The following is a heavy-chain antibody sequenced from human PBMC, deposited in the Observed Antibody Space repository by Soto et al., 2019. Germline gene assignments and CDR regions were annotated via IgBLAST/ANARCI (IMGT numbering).Heavy chain of an antibody. J-gene: IGHJ6*02. Sequence: QVQLVESGGGVVQPGRSLRLSCAASGFTFSSYGMHWVRQAPGKGLEWVAVILYDGSKKYYADSVKGRFTISRDNSKNTMYLQMSILRGEDTALYYCVKDGSSGWPYFGDMDVWGRGTTVTVSS. D-gene: IGHD6-19*01. CDR2: ILYDGSKK. CDR3: VKDGSSGWPYFGDMDV. CDR1: GFTFSSYG. V-gene: IGHV3-30*18.